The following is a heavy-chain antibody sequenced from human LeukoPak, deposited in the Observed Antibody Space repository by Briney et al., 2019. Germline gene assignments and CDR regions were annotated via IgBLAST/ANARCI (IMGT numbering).Heavy chain of an antibody. CDR1: GGTFSSYA. CDR2: IIPILGIA. Sequence: EASVKVSCKASGGTFSSYAISWVRQAPGQGLEWMGRIIPILGIANYAQKFQGRVTITADKSTSTAYMELSSLRSEDTAVYYCARGSTVLLGLTTHYGMDVWGQGTTVTVSS. J-gene: IGHJ6*02. CDR3: ARGSTVLLGLTTHYGMDV. D-gene: IGHD4-11*01. V-gene: IGHV1-69*04.